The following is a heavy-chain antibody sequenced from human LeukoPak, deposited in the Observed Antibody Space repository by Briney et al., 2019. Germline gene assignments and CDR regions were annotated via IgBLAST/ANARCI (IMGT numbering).Heavy chain of an antibody. D-gene: IGHD5-24*01. CDR2: IDWDDDK. Sequence: ESGPTLVNPTQTLTLTCTFSGFSLSTSGMCVNWIRQPPGKALEWLARIDWDDDKYYSTSLKTRLTISKDTSKNQVVLTMTNVGSVDTATYYCARISIREMATIGYFDYWGQGNLVTVSS. CDR3: ARISIREMATIGYFDY. V-gene: IGHV2-70*11. CDR1: GFSLSTSGMC. J-gene: IGHJ4*02.